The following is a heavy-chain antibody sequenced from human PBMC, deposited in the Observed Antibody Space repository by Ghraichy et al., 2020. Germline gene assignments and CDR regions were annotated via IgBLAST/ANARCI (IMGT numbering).Heavy chain of an antibody. CDR3: ARGERAARPVNWFDP. D-gene: IGHD6-6*01. J-gene: IGHJ5*02. Sequence: ASVKVSCKASGYTFTSYYMHWVRQAPGQGLKWMGIINPSGGSTSYAQKFQGRVTMTRDTSTSTVYMELSSLRSEDTAVYYCARGERAARPVNWFDPWGQGTLVTVSS. CDR2: INPSGGST. V-gene: IGHV1-46*01. CDR1: GYTFTSYY.